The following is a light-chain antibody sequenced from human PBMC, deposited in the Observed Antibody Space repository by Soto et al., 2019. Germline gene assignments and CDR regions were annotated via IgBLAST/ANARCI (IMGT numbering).Light chain of an antibody. CDR3: QSYDKILSLWV. Sequence: QSVLTQPPSVSGAPGQRVTISCTGRNSNIGAGYDVHWYQQLPGTAPKLLIYGNINRPSGVPDRFSGSKSGTSASLAITGLQAADEADYYCQSYDKILSLWVFGGGTKLTVL. J-gene: IGLJ3*02. CDR2: GNI. V-gene: IGLV1-40*01. CDR1: NSNIGAGYD.